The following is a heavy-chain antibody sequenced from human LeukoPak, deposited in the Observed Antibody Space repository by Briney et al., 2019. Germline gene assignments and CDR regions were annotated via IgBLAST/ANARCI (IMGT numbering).Heavy chain of an antibody. CDR1: GDSVSSNSAA. CDR3: ARLVDTAMAFDY. CDR2: TYYRSKWYN. J-gene: IGHJ4*02. V-gene: IGHV6-1*01. Sequence: SQTLSLTCAISGDSVSSNSAAWNWIRQSPSRGLEWLGRTYYRSKWYNDYAVSVKSRITINPDTSKDQFSLQLNSVTPEDTAAYYCARLVDTAMAFDYWGQGTLVTVSS. D-gene: IGHD5-18*01.